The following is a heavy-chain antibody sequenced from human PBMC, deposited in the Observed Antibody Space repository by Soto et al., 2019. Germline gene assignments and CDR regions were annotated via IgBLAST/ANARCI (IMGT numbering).Heavy chain of an antibody. D-gene: IGHD3-16*01. V-gene: IGHV4-34*01. CDR2: INHSGST. Sequence: SETLSLTCAVYCGSFSGYYWSWIRQPPGKGREWMGEINHSGSTNYNPSLKSRVTISVDTSKNQFSLKLSSVTAADTAVYYCARGRGGVTSPAFDYWGQGTLVTVSS. CDR3: ARGRGGVTSPAFDY. J-gene: IGHJ4*02. CDR1: CGSFSGYY.